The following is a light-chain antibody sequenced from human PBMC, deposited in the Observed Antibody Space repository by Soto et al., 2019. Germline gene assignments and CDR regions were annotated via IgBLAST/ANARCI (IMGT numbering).Light chain of an antibody. J-gene: IGKJ5*01. CDR2: GAS. Sequence: DIQMTQSPSSLSASVGDRVTITCRASQSISSYLNWYQQKPGKVPNLLIYGASSLQSGVPSRFSGSGSGTDFTLTISSLQPEDFATYYCQQSYSTSVTFGQGTRLEIK. V-gene: IGKV1-39*01. CDR3: QQSYSTSVT. CDR1: QSISSY.